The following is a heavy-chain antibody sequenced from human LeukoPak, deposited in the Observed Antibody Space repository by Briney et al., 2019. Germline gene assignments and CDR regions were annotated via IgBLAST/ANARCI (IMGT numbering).Heavy chain of an antibody. D-gene: IGHD7-27*01. Sequence: ASVKVSCKASGYTFTSYDIDWVRQATGQGLEWIGWMNPNSGNTGYAQKFQGRVTMTRNTSISTAYMELSSLRSEDTAVYYCARGNEENWGSYFDYWGQGTLVTVSS. J-gene: IGHJ4*02. V-gene: IGHV1-8*01. CDR3: ARGNEENWGSYFDY. CDR1: GYTFTSYD. CDR2: MNPNSGNT.